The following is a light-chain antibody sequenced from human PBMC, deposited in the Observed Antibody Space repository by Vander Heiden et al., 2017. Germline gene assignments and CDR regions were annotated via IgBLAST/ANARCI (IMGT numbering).Light chain of an antibody. CDR2: QDH. J-gene: IGLJ2*01. CDR3: QAWDSSTSLV. CDR1: KLGDKY. Sequence: SYELTQPPSVSVSPGQTASITCSGDKLGDKYACWYQQKPGQSPVLVIYQDHKRPSGIPERFSGSNSGNTATLTISGTQAMDDGDYYCQAWDSSTSLVFGGGTKLTVL. V-gene: IGLV3-1*01.